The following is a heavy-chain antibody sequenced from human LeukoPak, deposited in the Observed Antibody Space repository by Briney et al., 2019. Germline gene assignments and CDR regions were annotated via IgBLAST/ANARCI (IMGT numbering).Heavy chain of an antibody. CDR3: ARVDVVVIYPLV. V-gene: IGHV1-2*02. D-gene: IGHD2-21*01. Sequence: ASVKVSCKASGYTFTSYGISWVRQAPGQGLEWMGWINPNSGGTNYAQKFQGRVTMTRDTSISTAYMELSRLRSDDTAAYYCARVDVVVIYPLVWGQGTLVTVSS. J-gene: IGHJ4*02. CDR2: INPNSGGT. CDR1: GYTFTSYG.